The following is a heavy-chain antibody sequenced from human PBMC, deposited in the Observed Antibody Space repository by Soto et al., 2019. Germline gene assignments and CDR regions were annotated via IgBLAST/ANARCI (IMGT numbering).Heavy chain of an antibody. D-gene: IGHD1-26*01. CDR3: ARAVKGANRPY. Sequence: GGSLRLSCAASGFTFSSYSMSWVRQAPGKGLEWVSSISSSSSYIYYADSVKGRFTISRDNAKNSLYLQMNSLRAEDTAVYYCARAVKGANRPYWGQGTLVTVSS. V-gene: IGHV3-21*01. CDR2: ISSSSSYI. CDR1: GFTFSSYS. J-gene: IGHJ4*02.